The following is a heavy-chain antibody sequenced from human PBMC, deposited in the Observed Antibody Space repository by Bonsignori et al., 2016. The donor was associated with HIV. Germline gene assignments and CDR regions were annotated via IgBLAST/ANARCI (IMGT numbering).Heavy chain of an antibody. V-gene: IGHV4-34*01. Sequence: WIRQPPGKGLEWIGDIDHRGTARYNPSVKSRLTLSVDMSKNQFSLKLNSVTAADTAVYFCARFRGEYPNWFDPWGQGTPVTVSS. CDR3: ARFRGEYPNWFDP. J-gene: IGHJ5*02. D-gene: IGHD3-10*01. CDR2: IDHRGTA.